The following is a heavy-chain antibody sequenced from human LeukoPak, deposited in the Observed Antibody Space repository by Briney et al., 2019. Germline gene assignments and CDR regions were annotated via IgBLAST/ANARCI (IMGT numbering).Heavy chain of an antibody. Sequence: GGSLRLSCAASGFTFSSYGMHWVRQAPGKGLEWVALIWYDGSNTYYADSVKGRFTISRDNSKNTLYLQMNNLRAEDTAVYYCARDNGQHLGSPFDIWGQGTMVTVSS. V-gene: IGHV3-33*01. D-gene: IGHD6-13*01. CDR3: ARDNGQHLGSPFDI. CDR1: GFTFSSYG. CDR2: IWYDGSNT. J-gene: IGHJ3*02.